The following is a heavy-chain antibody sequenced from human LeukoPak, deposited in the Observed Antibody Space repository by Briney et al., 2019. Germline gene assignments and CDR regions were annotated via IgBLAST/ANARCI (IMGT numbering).Heavy chain of an antibody. V-gene: IGHV3-23*01. D-gene: IGHD3-10*01. CDR1: GFTFSSYA. CDR3: AKRASGSGTSLYYFDY. J-gene: IGHJ4*02. CDR2: ISNSAGST. Sequence: PGGSLRLSCAASGFTFSSYAMSWVRQAPGKGLEWVSVISNSAGSTSYADSVKGRFTISRDNSKNTLYLQMNSLRAEDTAVYYCAKRASGSGTSLYYFDYWGQGTLVTVSS.